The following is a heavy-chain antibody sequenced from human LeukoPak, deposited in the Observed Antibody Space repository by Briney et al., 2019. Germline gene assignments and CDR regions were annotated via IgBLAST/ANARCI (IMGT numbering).Heavy chain of an antibody. CDR3: AKGEAVAGRYYFDY. V-gene: IGHV3-23*01. Sequence: PGGSLRLSCAASGFTFSNCAMIWVRQAPGRGLEWVSAINTSGGSTYYADSVKGRFTISRDNSKNTLYLQMNSLRAEDTAVYYCAKGEAVAGRYYFDYWGQGTLVTVSS. J-gene: IGHJ4*02. CDR1: GFTFSNCA. CDR2: INTSGGST. D-gene: IGHD6-19*01.